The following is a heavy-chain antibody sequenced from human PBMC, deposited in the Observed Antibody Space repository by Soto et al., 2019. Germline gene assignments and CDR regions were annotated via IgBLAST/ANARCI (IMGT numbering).Heavy chain of an antibody. D-gene: IGHD4-17*01. CDR3: GKDPNGDYVGAFDM. V-gene: IGHV3-23*01. J-gene: IGHJ3*02. CDR1: GFTFRNYA. Sequence: EVQLLESGGNVIQPGGSLRLSCAASGFTFRNYAMSWVRQAPGAGLEWVSGIRANGGRTYYADSVKGRFTISRDNSNNALFLQMNSLRAEDTALYYCGKDPNGDYVGAFDMWGRGTMVTVSS. CDR2: IRANGGRT.